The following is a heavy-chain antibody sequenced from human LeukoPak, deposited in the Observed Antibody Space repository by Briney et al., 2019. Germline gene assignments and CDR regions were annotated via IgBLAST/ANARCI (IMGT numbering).Heavy chain of an antibody. D-gene: IGHD1-7*01. V-gene: IGHV3-30*18. Sequence: PGGSLRLSCAASGFTFSSYGMHWVRQAPGKGLEWVAVISYDGSNKYYADSVKGRFTISRDNSKNTLYLQMNSLRAEDTAVYYCAKTITDAPSLTTTGTTSYYYYYMDVWGKGTTVTVSS. CDR3: AKTITDAPSLTTTGTTSYYYYYMDV. CDR2: ISYDGSNK. J-gene: IGHJ6*03. CDR1: GFTFSSYG.